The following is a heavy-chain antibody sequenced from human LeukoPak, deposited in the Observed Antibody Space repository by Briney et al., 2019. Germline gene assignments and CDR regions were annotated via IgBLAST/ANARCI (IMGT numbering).Heavy chain of an antibody. CDR1: GFTFSSYA. CDR3: APRGDSSGYSYLFDY. CDR2: LSGTGGST. Sequence: GGSLRLSCASPGFTFSSYAMSWVRQAPCKGLYRVSSLSGTGGSTYYADSVKGRFPISRANSTHTLYLPMISLRAQDTAVYYCAPRGDSSGYSYLFDYWGQGTLVTVSS. J-gene: IGHJ4*02. D-gene: IGHD3-22*01. V-gene: IGHV3-23*01.